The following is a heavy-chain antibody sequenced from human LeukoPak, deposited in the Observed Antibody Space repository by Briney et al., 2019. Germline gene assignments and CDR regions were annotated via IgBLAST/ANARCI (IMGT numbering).Heavy chain of an antibody. D-gene: IGHD5-24*01. CDR2: INHSGST. J-gene: IGHJ4*02. CDR3: ARGRGEGYNYPDY. Sequence: SETLSLTCAVYGGSFSGYYWSWIRQPPGKGLEWIGEINHSGSTNYNPSLKSRVTISVDTSKNQFSLKLSSVTAADTAVYYCARGRGEGYNYPDYWGQGTLVTVSS. CDR1: GGSFSGYY. V-gene: IGHV4-34*01.